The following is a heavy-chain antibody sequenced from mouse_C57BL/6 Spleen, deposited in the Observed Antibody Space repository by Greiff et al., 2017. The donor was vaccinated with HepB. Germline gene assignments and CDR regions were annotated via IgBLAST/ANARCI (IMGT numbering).Heavy chain of an antibody. V-gene: IGHV1-80*01. CDR1: GYAFSSYW. CDR3: ARGIYGSSWYFDV. Sequence: QVQLQQSGAELVKPGASVKISCKASGYAFSSYWMNWVKQRPGKGLEWIGQIYPGDGDTNYNGKFKGKATLTADKSSSTAYMQLSSLTSEDSAVYFCARGIYGSSWYFDVWGTGTTVTVSS. CDR2: IYPGDGDT. D-gene: IGHD1-1*01. J-gene: IGHJ1*03.